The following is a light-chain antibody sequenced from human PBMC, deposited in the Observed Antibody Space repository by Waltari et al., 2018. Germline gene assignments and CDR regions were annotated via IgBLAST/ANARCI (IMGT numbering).Light chain of an antibody. CDR3: FSYADGRSLV. J-gene: IGLJ2*01. Sequence: QSALTQPASVSGSPGQSISISCPGSSTHLGRSTLFPWYQHHPDKAPHLLIYEGTERPSGISHRFSGSKSGNTASLTISTLQAEDEADYYCFSYADGRSLVFGGGTKVTVL. V-gene: IGLV2-23*01. CDR1: STHLGRSTL. CDR2: EGT.